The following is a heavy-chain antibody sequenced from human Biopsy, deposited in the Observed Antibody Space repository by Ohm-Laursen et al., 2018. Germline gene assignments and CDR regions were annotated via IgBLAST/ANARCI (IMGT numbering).Heavy chain of an antibody. CDR1: RDSFTSYA. CDR2: IIPIPNVA. Sequence: VKISCKASRDSFTSYAIGWVRQAPGQGLEWMGGIIPIPNVATYAQKFQGRITITADESTSTAYMELSSLTSDDTAVYFCARGEGSNWFDPWGHGTLVTVSS. V-gene: IGHV1-69*10. CDR3: ARGEGSNWFDP. D-gene: IGHD1-26*01. J-gene: IGHJ5*02.